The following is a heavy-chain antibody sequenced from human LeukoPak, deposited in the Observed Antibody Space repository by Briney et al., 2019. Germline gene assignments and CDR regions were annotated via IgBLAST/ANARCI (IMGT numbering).Heavy chain of an antibody. CDR3: ARVKMGATISDFYYYYRDV. J-gene: IGHJ6*03. V-gene: IGHV3-64*02. CDR1: GFTFSSYT. D-gene: IGHD1-26*01. CDR2: IISNGGRT. Sequence: GGSLTLSCAASGFTFSSYTMVWVRQAPGKGLEYVAAIISNGGRTHYTDAVKGRFTISRDNSESTVFLQMRSLRADDMAVYYCARVKMGATISDFYYYYRDVWGKGTTVTVSS.